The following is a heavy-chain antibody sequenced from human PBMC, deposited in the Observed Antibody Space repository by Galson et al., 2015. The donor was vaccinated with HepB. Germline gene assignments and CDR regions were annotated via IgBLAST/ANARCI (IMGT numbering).Heavy chain of an antibody. CDR3: ARSRSSNWYYFDY. CDR2: IYSGGST. D-gene: IGHD6-13*01. Sequence: SLRLSCAASGFTVSANYMSWVRQAPGKGLEWASVIYSGGSTYYADSVKGRFTISRHNSKNTLYLQMNSLRVEDTAVYYCARSRSSNWYYFDYWGQGTLVTVSS. J-gene: IGHJ4*02. V-gene: IGHV3-53*04. CDR1: GFTVSANY.